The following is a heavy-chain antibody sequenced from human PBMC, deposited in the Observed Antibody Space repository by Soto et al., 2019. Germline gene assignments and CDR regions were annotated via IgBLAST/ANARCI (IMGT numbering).Heavy chain of an antibody. Sequence: PXGSLRLSFAASGFTLSSYAMHWVRQAPGKGLEWVAVISYDGSNKYYADSVKGRFTISRDNSKNTLYLQMNSLRAEDTAVYYCAQEGAGELLVTGMDVWGQGTTVTVSS. V-gene: IGHV3-30-3*01. D-gene: IGHD1-26*01. J-gene: IGHJ6*02. CDR2: ISYDGSNK. CDR3: AQEGAGELLVTGMDV. CDR1: GFTLSSYA.